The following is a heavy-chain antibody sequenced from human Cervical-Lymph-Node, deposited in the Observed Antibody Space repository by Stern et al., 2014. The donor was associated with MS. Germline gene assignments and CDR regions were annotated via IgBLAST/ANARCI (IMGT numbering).Heavy chain of an antibody. CDR1: GFTFSSYG. CDR2: ISYDGNHK. D-gene: IGHD2-8*01. CDR3: ARDYEDTSMLFDH. V-gene: IGHV3-30*03. Sequence: VHLVESGGAVVQPGRSLRLSCAASGFTFSSYGMHWVRQAPGKGLAWGTVISYDGNHKYYAASVKGRFTISRDNSKNTLHLQMNSVTPDDTAIYYCARDYEDTSMLFDHWGQGTLVTVSS. J-gene: IGHJ4*02.